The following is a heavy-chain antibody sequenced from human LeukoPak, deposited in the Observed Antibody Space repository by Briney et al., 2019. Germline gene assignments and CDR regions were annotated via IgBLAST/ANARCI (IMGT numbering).Heavy chain of an antibody. Sequence: GGSLRLSCAASGFTFSSYSMNWVRQAPGKGLEWASSISFSSNNIFYADSVKGRFTISRDNAKNSLYLQMNSLRAEDTAVYYCARDLFYYDNSGYYYFDYWGQGTLVTVSS. J-gene: IGHJ4*02. CDR3: ARDLFYYDNSGYYYFDY. V-gene: IGHV3-21*01. CDR1: GFTFSSYS. CDR2: ISFSSNNI. D-gene: IGHD3-22*01.